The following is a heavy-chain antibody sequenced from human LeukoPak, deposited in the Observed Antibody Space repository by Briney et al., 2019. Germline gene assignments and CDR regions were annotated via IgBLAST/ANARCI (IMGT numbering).Heavy chain of an antibody. D-gene: IGHD1-1*01. Sequence: GESLQISCQGAGYRFNSYWIGWVRQLPGQGLQWMGVIYGGDSEIRYSPSYQGQVTISADRSINTAYLQWSSLKASDTAMYYCARLSEELEAHFDFWGQGTPVTVSS. J-gene: IGHJ4*02. CDR3: ARLSEELEAHFDF. CDR1: GYRFNSYW. CDR2: IYGGDSEI. V-gene: IGHV5-51*01.